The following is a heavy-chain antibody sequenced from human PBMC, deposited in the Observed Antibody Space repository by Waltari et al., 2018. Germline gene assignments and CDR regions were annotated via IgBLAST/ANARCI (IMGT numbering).Heavy chain of an antibody. J-gene: IGHJ4*02. CDR3: ARVQYADFSYHFDY. CDR2: IYDSGST. CDR1: GGSLSGGTHS. D-gene: IGHD2-8*01. V-gene: IGHV4-30-2*01. Sequence: QLQLQESGSGLVKPSETLSLTCVVSGGSLSGGTHSWNWIRQPPGKGLEWIGLIYDSGSTYYNPSLKSRLTMSVDMSKNQFSLKLTSATAADTGIYYCARVQYADFSYHFDYWGRGTLVTVSS.